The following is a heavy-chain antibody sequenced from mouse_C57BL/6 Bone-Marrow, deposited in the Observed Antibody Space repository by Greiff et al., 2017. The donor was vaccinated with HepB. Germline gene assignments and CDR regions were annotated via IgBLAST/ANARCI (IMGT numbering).Heavy chain of an antibody. CDR1: GFSLTSYG. V-gene: IGHV2-2*01. CDR3: ARETTVVVDWYFDV. Sequence: VKLQESGPGLVQPSQRLSITCTVSGFSLTSYGVHWVRQSPGKGLEWLGVIWSGGSTDYNAAFISRLSISKDNSKSQVFFKMNSLQADDTAIYYCARETTVVVDWYFDVWGTGTTVTVSS. D-gene: IGHD1-1*01. J-gene: IGHJ1*03. CDR2: IWSGGST.